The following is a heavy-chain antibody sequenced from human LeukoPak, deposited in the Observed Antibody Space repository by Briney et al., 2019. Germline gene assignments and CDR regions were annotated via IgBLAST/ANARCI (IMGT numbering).Heavy chain of an antibody. J-gene: IGHJ5*02. CDR2: IYPGDSRV. D-gene: IGHD6-13*01. Sequence: GESLKISCKGVGYSFTNYWIGWVRQMPGKGMEWMGVIYPGDSRVRYNPSFQGQVTISVDKSVSTAYLQWISLKASDTAMYYCVCRDLSSTWSYPWGQGTLVTVSS. CDR3: VCRDLSSTWSYP. CDR1: GYSFTNYW. V-gene: IGHV5-51*01.